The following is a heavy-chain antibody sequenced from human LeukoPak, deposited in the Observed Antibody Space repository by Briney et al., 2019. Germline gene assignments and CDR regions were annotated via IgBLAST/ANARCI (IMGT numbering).Heavy chain of an antibody. J-gene: IGHJ1*01. CDR3: ARAFVPYYYDSSGPFQH. Sequence: GGSLRLSCAASGFTFSSYAMHWVRQAPGKGLEWVAVISYDGSNKYYADSVKGRFTISRDNSKNTLYLQMNSLRAEDTAVYYCARAFVPYYYDSSGPFQHWGQGTLVTVSS. CDR1: GFTFSSYA. V-gene: IGHV3-30-3*01. CDR2: ISYDGSNK. D-gene: IGHD3-22*01.